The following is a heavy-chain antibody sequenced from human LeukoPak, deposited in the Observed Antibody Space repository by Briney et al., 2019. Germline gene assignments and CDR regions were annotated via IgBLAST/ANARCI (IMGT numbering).Heavy chain of an antibody. J-gene: IGHJ5*02. CDR1: GYTFTNYG. CDR3: ARAARIGFNWFDP. Sequence: GASVKVSCKASGYTFTNYGISWVRQAPGQGLEWKGWISAYNGNTNYAQKFQGRVTITRDTSASTAYMELSSLRSEDMAVYYCARAARIGFNWFDPWGQGTLVTVSS. V-gene: IGHV1-18*03. D-gene: IGHD6-6*01. CDR2: ISAYNGNT.